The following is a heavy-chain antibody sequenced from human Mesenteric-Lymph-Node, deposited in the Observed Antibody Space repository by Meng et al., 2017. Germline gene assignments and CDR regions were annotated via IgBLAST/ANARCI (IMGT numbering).Heavy chain of an antibody. CDR1: GGSVSGYY. J-gene: IGHJ5*02. D-gene: IGHD3-10*01. CDR2: IYYSGNT. Sequence: QVQLQESGPGLVKPSGTLSLTCTVSGGSVSGYYWSWIRQPPGKGLEWIGYIYYSGNTYYNPSLKSRVTISVDTSKNQFSLKLSSVTAEDTAVYYCARHGRGWFDPWGQGTLVTVSS. V-gene: IGHV4-59*08. CDR3: ARHGRGWFDP.